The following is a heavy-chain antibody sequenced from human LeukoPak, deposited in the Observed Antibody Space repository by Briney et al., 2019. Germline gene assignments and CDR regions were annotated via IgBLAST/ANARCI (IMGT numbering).Heavy chain of an antibody. CDR2: IYYSGST. CDR1: GGSISSYY. CDR3: ASFYGDYYFDY. J-gene: IGHJ4*02. Sequence: SETLSLTCTVSGGSISSYYWSWIRQHPGKGLEWIGYIYYSGSTNYNPSLKSRVTISVDTSKNQFSLKLSSVTAADTAVYYCASFYGDYYFDYWGQGTLVTVSS. D-gene: IGHD4-17*01. V-gene: IGHV4-59*08.